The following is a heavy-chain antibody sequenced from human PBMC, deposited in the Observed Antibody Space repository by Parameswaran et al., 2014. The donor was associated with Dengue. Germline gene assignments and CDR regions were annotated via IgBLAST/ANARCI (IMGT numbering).Heavy chain of an antibody. CDR3: AREEFAQWFGYFDY. CDR2: ISAYNGNT. V-gene: IGHV1-18*01. D-gene: IGHD3-22*01. Sequence: SWVRQAPGQGLEWMGWISAYNGNTNYAQKLQGRVTMTTDTSTSTAYMELRSLRSDDTAVYYCAREEFAQWFGYFDYWGQGTLVTVSS. J-gene: IGHJ4*02.